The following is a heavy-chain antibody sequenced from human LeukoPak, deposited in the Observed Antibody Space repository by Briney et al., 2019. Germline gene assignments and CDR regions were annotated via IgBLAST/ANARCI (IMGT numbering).Heavy chain of an antibody. D-gene: IGHD2-21*02. V-gene: IGHV3-43*02. Sequence: GGSLRLSCAASGFTFDDYAMHWVRQAPGKGLEWVSLISGDGGSTYYADSVKGRFTISRDNSKNSLYLQMNSLRTEDTALYYCAKDKMAYCGGDCYLWYFQYWGQGTLVTASS. CDR1: GFTFDDYA. CDR3: AKDKMAYCGGDCYLWYFQY. CDR2: ISGDGGST. J-gene: IGHJ1*01.